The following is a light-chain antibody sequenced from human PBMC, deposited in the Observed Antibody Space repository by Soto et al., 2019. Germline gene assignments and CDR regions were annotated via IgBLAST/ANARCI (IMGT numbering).Light chain of an antibody. V-gene: IGKV1-5*01. CDR1: QSISSW. J-gene: IGKJ1*01. CDR2: DAS. CDR3: QQYNSYPWT. Sequence: DIQMTQSPSTLSASVGDRVTITCRASQSISSWLAWYQQKPGKAPKLLIYDASSLESVVPSRFSGSGSGTEFTLTITGLQPDDFAPYYYQQYNSYPWTFGQGTKVEIK.